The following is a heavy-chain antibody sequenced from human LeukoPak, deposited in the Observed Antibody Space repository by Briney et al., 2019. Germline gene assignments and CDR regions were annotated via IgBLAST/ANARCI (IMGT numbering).Heavy chain of an antibody. V-gene: IGHV3-23*01. CDR3: AKVPIVVVVGYFDY. J-gene: IGHJ4*02. D-gene: IGHD2-15*01. CDR1: GFTFSSYA. CDR2: ISGSGGST. Sequence: GGSLRLSCAASGFTFSSYAMSWVRQAPGKGLEGVSAISGSGGSTYYADSVKGRFTISRDNSKNTLYLQMNSLRAEDTAVYYCAKVPIVVVVGYFDYWGQGTLVTVSS.